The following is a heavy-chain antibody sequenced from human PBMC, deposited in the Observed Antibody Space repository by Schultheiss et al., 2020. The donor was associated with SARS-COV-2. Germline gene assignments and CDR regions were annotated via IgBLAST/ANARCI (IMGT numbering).Heavy chain of an antibody. CDR1: GFTFSSYA. J-gene: IGHJ4*02. V-gene: IGHV3-30*04. D-gene: IGHD1-26*01. CDR3: ARENSAGSRD. Sequence: GGSLRLSCAASGFTFSSYAVHWVRQAPGKGLEWVAVIWYDGSNKYYADSVKGRFTISRDNAKNSLYLQMNSLRAEDTAVYYCARENSAGSRDWGLGTLVTVSS. CDR2: IWYDGSNK.